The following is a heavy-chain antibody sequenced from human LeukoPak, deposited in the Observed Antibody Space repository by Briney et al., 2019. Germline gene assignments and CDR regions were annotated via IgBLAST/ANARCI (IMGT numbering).Heavy chain of an antibody. CDR2: IYPYDSDT. D-gene: IGHD2-15*01. J-gene: IGHJ4*02. CDR1: GYSFANYW. CDR3: ATRYCNGGSCYLI. V-gene: IGHV5-51*01. Sequence: GESLKISCKGSGYSFANYWIGWVRQMPGKGLEWMGIIYPYDSDTRYSPPLKGQVTISADKSITSAYLQWSSLKASHSAMYYCATRYCNGGSCYLIWGQGTLVTVSS.